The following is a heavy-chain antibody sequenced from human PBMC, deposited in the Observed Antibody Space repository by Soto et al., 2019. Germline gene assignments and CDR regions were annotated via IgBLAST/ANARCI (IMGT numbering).Heavy chain of an antibody. D-gene: IGHD4-17*01. J-gene: IGHJ3*02. CDR3: ARGRRFYGRGAFDI. V-gene: IGHV4-34*01. Sequence: QVQLQQWGAGLLKPSETLSLTCAVYGGSFSGYYWSWIRQPPGKGLEWIGEINHSGSTNYNPSLKSRVTISVDTSKNQFSLKLSSVTAADTAVYYCARGRRFYGRGAFDIWGHGTMVTVSS. CDR1: GGSFSGYY. CDR2: INHSGST.